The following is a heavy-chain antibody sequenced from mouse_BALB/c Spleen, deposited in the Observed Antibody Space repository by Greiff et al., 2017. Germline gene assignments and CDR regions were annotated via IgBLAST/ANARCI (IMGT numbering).Heavy chain of an antibody. J-gene: IGHJ2*01. Sequence: QVQLQQPGAELVKPGASVKLSCKASGYTFTSYWMHWVKQRPGQGLEWIGEINPSNGRTNYNEKFKSKATLTVDKSSSTAYMQLSSLTSEDSAVYYCARSGGTTPSFSHYFDYWGQGTTLTVSS. V-gene: IGHV1S81*02. D-gene: IGHD1-2*01. CDR2: INPSNGRT. CDR1: GYTFTSYW. CDR3: ARSGGTTPSFSHYFDY.